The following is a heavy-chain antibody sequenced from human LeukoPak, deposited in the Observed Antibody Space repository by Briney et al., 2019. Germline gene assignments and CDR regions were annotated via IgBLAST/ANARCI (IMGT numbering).Heavy chain of an antibody. V-gene: IGHV4-39*01. CDR1: GGSISSSSYY. J-gene: IGHJ5*02. CDR2: IYYSGST. Sequence: SETLSLTCTVSGGSISSSSYYWGWIRQPPGKGLEWIGSIYYSGSTYYNPSLKSRVTISVDTSKNQFSLKLSSVTAADTAVYYCARGEYYYGSGSYGNNWFDPWGQGTLVTVSS. CDR3: ARGEYYYGSGSYGNNWFDP. D-gene: IGHD3-10*01.